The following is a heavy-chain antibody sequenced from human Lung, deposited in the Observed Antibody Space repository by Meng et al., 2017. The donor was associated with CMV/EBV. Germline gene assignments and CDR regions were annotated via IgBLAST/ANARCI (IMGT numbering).Heavy chain of an antibody. D-gene: IGHD3-10*01. J-gene: IGHJ4*02. CDR1: GYTFTSYY. CDR2: INPSGGST. V-gene: IGHV1-46*01. Sequence: ASXXVSXKASGYTFTSYYMHWVRQAPGQGLEWMGIINPSGGSTSYAQKFQGRVTMTRDTSTSTVYMELSSLRSEDTAVYFCARAATYYSGSGSYYDSWGQGTLVTVSS. CDR3: ARAATYYSGSGSYYDS.